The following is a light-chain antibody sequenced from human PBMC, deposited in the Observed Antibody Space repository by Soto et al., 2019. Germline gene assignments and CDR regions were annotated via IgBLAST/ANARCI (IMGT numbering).Light chain of an antibody. CDR2: GAS. J-gene: IGKJ5*01. CDR3: QQYHNWPPIT. CDR1: QSVYNNY. V-gene: IGKV3-20*01. Sequence: EIVLTQSPGTLSLSPGERATLSCRASQSVYNNYIAWYQQKPGQAPRTVIYGASIRATGIPDRFSGSGSETDFTLTISSLQSEDSAVYYCQQYHNWPPITFGQGTRLEI.